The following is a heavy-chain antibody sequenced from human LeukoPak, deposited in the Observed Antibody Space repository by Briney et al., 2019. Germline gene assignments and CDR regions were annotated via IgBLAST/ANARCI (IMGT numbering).Heavy chain of an antibody. D-gene: IGHD2-21*02. CDR1: GFSFRNAW. CDR2: IKSKTDGGTT. CDR3: TTVWNCGGDCSDAFDI. Sequence: GGSLGRSCAAPGFSFRNAWMSWVRQAPGKGLEWVGRIKSKTDGGTTDYAAPVKGRFTISRDDSKNTLYLQMNSLKTEDTAVYYCTTVWNCGGDCSDAFDIWGQGTMVTVSS. J-gene: IGHJ3*02. V-gene: IGHV3-15*01.